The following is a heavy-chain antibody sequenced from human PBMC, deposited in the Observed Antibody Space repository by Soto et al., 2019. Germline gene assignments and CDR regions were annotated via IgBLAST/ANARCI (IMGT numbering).Heavy chain of an antibody. CDR2: IYWDGDK. CDR3: AHRATMTIFGLIIDNGIWFDP. V-gene: IGHV2-5*02. CDR1: GFSLSTSGAA. Sequence: QINLIESGPTLVKPTRTLTLTCTFSGFSLSTSGAAVGWVRQPPGRALEWLALIYWDGDKRYNASLGNRLTITKDTSMNQVVLTLTKVDPADTATYYCAHRATMTIFGLIIDNGIWFDPWGQGTRVIVSS. J-gene: IGHJ5*02. D-gene: IGHD3-3*01.